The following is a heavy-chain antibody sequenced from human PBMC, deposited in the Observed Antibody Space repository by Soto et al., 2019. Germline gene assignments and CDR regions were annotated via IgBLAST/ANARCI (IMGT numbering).Heavy chain of an antibody. V-gene: IGHV1-69*13. Sequence: SVKVSCKASGGTFSSYAISWVRQAPGQGLEWMGGIIPIFGTANYAQKLQGRVTITADESTSTAYMELSSLRSEDTAVYYYASLSGIYPLSYYFGMDVWGQGTTVTVSS. CDR3: ASLSGIYPLSYYFGMDV. J-gene: IGHJ6*02. CDR2: IIPIFGTA. D-gene: IGHD1-26*01. CDR1: GGTFSSYA.